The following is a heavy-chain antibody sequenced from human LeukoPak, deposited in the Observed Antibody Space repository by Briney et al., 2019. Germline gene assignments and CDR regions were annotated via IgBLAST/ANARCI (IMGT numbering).Heavy chain of an antibody. D-gene: IGHD3-10*01. CDR3: ASSMVRGVYYFDY. J-gene: IGHJ4*02. CDR2: IYYSGST. V-gene: IGHV4-31*03. Sequence: SETLSLTCTVSGGSMGSDGYYWSWIRQHPGKGLEWIGSIYYSGSTYYNPSLKSRIIISVDTSKNQFSLKLSSVTAADTAVYYCASSMVRGVYYFDYWGQGTLVTVSS. CDR1: GGSMGSDGYY.